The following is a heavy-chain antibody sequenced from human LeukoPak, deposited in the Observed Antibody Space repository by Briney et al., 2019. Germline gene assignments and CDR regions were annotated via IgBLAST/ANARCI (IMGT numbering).Heavy chain of an antibody. J-gene: IGHJ4*02. V-gene: IGHV4-59*01. Sequence: SQTLSLTGTVSGGSIRGLYWSWIRQPPGKCLEWIGSIYYSGSTTYNPSLKSRVTISVDTSKNQFALRLRSVTAADTALYYCARGYAYGDTGSFDYWGQGALVTVSS. CDR1: GGSIRGLY. CDR2: IYYSGST. D-gene: IGHD4-17*01. CDR3: ARGYAYGDTGSFDY.